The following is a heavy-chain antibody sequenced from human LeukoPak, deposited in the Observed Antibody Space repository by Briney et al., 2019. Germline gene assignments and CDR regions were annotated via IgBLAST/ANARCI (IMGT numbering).Heavy chain of an antibody. V-gene: IGHV3-74*01. CDR1: GFTFNIYW. J-gene: IGHJ5*02. CDR2: INSDGSST. CDR3: ARGNGYNFWSGYRVWFDP. Sequence: PGGSLRLSCAASGFTFNIYWMHWVRHAPGKGLVWVSRINSDGSSTSYADSVKGRFTISRDSAKNTLYLQMNSLRAEDTAVYYCARGNGYNFWSGYRVWFDPWGQGRLVTVSS. D-gene: IGHD3-3*01.